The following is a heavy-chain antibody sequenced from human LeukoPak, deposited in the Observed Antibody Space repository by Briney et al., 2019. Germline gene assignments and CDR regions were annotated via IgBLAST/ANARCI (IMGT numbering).Heavy chain of an antibody. V-gene: IGHV3-21*01. CDR1: GFSFSDYS. D-gene: IGHD3-10*01. CDR3: ARVEVVWFGEFIYYYYYGMDV. CDR2: ISFSSMYI. Sequence: GGSLRLSCATSGFSFSDYSMNWVRQAPGRGLEWVSSISFSSMYISYADSVKGRFTISRDNARNSLFLQMHSLRAEDTAVYYCARVEVVWFGEFIYYYYYGMDVWGKGTTVTVSS. J-gene: IGHJ6*04.